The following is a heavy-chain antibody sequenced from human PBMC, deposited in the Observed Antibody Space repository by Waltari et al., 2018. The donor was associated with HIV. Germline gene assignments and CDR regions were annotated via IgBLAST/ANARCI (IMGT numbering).Heavy chain of an antibody. CDR2: IWYDGSKK. Sequence: RLEESGGGVVQPGRSRRPPCAASGFRASDYGRHWVRQAAGKGLQWVAVIWYDGSKKEYSDSVKGRFTISKDNAKNTLFLQMNSLRVDDTAVYFCARVPFASSWSADSFDVWGPGTRITVSS. V-gene: IGHV3-33*01. CDR1: GFRASDYG. CDR3: ARVPFASSWSADSFDV. D-gene: IGHD6-13*01. J-gene: IGHJ3*01.